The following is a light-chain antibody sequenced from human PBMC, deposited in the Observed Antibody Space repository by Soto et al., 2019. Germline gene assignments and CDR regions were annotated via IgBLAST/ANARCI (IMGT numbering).Light chain of an antibody. Sequence: EIVMTQSPATLSVSPGERATLSCRASQSVNSNLAWYQQKPGHSPRLLIYGASPRVTGIPARFSGSGSGTEFTLTISSLQSEDFAIYYCQQHNSWPPVFGQGTKLEIK. CDR1: QSVNSN. CDR2: GAS. V-gene: IGKV3-15*01. J-gene: IGKJ2*01. CDR3: QQHNSWPPV.